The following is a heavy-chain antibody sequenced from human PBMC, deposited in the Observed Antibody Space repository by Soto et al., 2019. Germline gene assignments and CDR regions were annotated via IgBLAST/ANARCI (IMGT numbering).Heavy chain of an antibody. V-gene: IGHV3-23*01. CDR2: ISGSGGSP. CDR1: GFIFSSYA. CDR3: PMYEGSISASAGAIDE. Sequence: PGRYLRLSCAASGFIFSSYAMCWVRHAPGKGLEWVSGISGSGGSPYYAASVKGRFTISRDNPKNTVYLQLNSLRAEDTAVYYCPMYEGSISASAGAIDEWGQGPMV. J-gene: IGHJ3*01. D-gene: IGHD2-8*01.